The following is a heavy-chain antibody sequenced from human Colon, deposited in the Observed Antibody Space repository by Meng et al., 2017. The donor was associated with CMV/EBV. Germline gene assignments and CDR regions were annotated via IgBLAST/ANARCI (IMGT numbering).Heavy chain of an antibody. D-gene: IGHD3-22*01. V-gene: IGHV1-2*06. CDR2: INPNDGGT. CDR1: GYTFTGYN. Sequence: QVQLVQSGAEVREPGASVKVSCKASGYTFTGYNIHWVRQAPGQGLEWMGRINPNDGGTNYAQKFRGRVTMTRDTSISTAYMELRRLRSDDTAVYYCAKIYDSSGSLPWFDPWGQGTLVTVSS. J-gene: IGHJ5*02. CDR3: AKIYDSSGSLPWFDP.